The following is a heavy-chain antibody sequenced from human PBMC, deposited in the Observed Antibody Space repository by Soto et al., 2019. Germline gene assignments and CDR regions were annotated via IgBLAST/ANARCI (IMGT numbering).Heavy chain of an antibody. D-gene: IGHD3-3*01. CDR3: ARWSYLDY. CDR2: ISGSDGKT. Sequence: WGSLRLSCAASGFSFGSYALSWVRQAPGKGLEWVSTISGSDGKTFYADSVKGRFSISRDTSQSTLYLQMNSLRADDTAMYYCARWSYLDYWGQGTRVTVSS. CDR1: GFSFGSYA. V-gene: IGHV3-23*01. J-gene: IGHJ4*02.